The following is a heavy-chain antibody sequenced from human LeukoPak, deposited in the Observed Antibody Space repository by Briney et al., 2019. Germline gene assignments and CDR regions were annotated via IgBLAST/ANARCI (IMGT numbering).Heavy chain of an antibody. D-gene: IGHD3-10*01. Sequence: PSETLSLTCTVSSGSLSSGDYYWDWIRQPPGKGLEWIGNINHSGSNRYNPSLGSRVSMSVDTSTNQFSLKVNSATAADTAVYYCARVNRVVRGAIDYWGQGTLVTVSS. CDR2: INHSGSN. J-gene: IGHJ4*02. CDR1: SGSLSSGDYY. CDR3: ARVNRVVRGAIDY. V-gene: IGHV4-39*01.